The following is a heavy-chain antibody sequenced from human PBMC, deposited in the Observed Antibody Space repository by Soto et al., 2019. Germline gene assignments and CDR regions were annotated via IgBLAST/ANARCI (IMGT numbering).Heavy chain of an antibody. CDR3: ARERSSGWYVDY. CDR1: GYTFTSYD. J-gene: IGHJ4*02. V-gene: IGHV1-8*01. CDR2: MNPNSGNT. Sequence: QVQLVQSGAEVKKPGASVKVSCKASGYTFTSYDINWVRQATGQGLEWMGWMNPNSGNTGYAQKFQGRVTRTRNTSRSTAYMELSSLRSEDTAVYYCARERSSGWYVDYWGQGTLVTVSS. D-gene: IGHD6-19*01.